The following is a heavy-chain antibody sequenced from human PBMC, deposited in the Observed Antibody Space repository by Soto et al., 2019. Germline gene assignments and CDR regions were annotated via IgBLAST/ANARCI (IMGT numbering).Heavy chain of an antibody. CDR2: IIPIFGTA. Sequence: GLEWMGGIIPIFGTANYAQKFQGRVTITADESTSTAYMELSSLRSEDTAVYYCARDQGPKYSYGLHYYYYYMDVWGKGTTVTVSS. J-gene: IGHJ6*03. D-gene: IGHD5-18*01. V-gene: IGHV1-69*01. CDR3: ARDQGPKYSYGLHYYYYYMDV.